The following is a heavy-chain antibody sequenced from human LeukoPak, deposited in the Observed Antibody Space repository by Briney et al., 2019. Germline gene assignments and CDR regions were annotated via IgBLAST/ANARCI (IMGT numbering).Heavy chain of an antibody. CDR3: ARDRAYGSGSGYFDY. CDR2: ISAYNGNT. V-gene: IGHV1-18*04. J-gene: IGHJ4*02. CDR1: GYTFTGYY. D-gene: IGHD3-10*01. Sequence: ASVKVSCKASGYTFTGYYMHWVRQAPGQGLEWMGWISAYNGNTNYAQKHQGRVTMTTDTSTSTAYMELRSLRSDDTAVYYCARDRAYGSGSGYFDYWGQGTLVTVSS.